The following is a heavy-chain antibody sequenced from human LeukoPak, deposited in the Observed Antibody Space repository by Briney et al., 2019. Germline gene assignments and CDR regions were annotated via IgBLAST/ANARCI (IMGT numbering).Heavy chain of an antibody. Sequence: ASVKVSCKASGGTFSSYAISWVRQAPGKGLEWMGLVDPEDGETIYAEKFQGRVTITADTSTDTAYMELSSLRSEDTAVYYCATGPNWGFAFWGQGTLVTVSS. CDR3: ATGPNWGFAF. D-gene: IGHD7-27*01. CDR1: GGTFSSYA. V-gene: IGHV1-69-2*01. J-gene: IGHJ4*02. CDR2: VDPEDGET.